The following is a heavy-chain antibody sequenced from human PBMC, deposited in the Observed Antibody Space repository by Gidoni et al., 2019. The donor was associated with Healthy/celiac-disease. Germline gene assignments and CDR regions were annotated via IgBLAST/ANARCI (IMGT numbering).Heavy chain of an antibody. J-gene: IGHJ4*02. CDR1: GGTFSSYA. CDR3: ARDGLECELGS. V-gene: IGHV1-69*01. CDR2: ISPIFGTA. Sequence: KVCCMASGGTFSSYAISWVRQAPGQGLEWMGGISPIFGTANYAQKFQGRVTITADASTRTAYMELSSLRSEDTAVYYCARDGLECELGSWGQGTLVTVSS. D-gene: IGHD1-26*01.